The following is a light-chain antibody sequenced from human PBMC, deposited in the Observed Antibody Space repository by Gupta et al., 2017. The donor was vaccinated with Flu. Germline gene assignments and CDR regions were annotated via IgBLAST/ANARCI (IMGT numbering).Light chain of an antibody. CDR2: AAS. CDR1: QSTSTY. V-gene: IGKV1-39*01. J-gene: IGKJ1*01. Sequence: DIQMTQSPSSLSASIGDRVTITCRASQSTSTYLNWYQQQPGKAPKLLIYAASSLQSWVPSRFSGSGSGTDFTLTITSLQSEDFATYYCQQSYSVPWTFGQGTKVDIK. CDR3: QQSYSVPWT.